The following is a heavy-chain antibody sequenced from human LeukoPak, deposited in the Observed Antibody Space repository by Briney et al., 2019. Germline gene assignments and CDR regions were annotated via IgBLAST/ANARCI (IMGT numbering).Heavy chain of an antibody. Sequence: SETLSLTCAVSGDSISNSHWWSWVRQPPGKGLEWIGEIYHSGTTNYNPSLKSRVTISVDKSKNHFSLKLSSVTAADTAVYYCARGLSLNPGYYYYGMDVWGQGTTVTVSS. CDR3: ARGLSLNPGYYYYGMDV. CDR2: IYHSGTT. CDR1: GDSISNSHW. D-gene: IGHD5/OR15-5a*01. J-gene: IGHJ6*02. V-gene: IGHV4-4*02.